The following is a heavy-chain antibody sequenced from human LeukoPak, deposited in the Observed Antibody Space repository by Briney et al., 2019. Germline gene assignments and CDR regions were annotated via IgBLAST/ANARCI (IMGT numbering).Heavy chain of an antibody. CDR2: IYPGDSDT. V-gene: IGHV5-51*01. J-gene: IGHJ3*02. CDR3: ARHEVLGYGDYDAFDI. Sequence: GESLKISCKGSGYSFTSYWIGWVRQMPGKGLEWMGIIYPGDSDTGYSPSFQGQVTISADKSISTAYLQWSSLKASDTAMYYCARHEVLGYGDYDAFDIWGQGTMVTVSS. D-gene: IGHD4-17*01. CDR1: GYSFTSYW.